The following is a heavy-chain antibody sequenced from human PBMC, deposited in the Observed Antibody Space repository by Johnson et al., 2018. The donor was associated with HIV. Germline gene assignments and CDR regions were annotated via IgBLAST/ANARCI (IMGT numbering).Heavy chain of an antibody. Sequence: MQLVESGGGLIQPGGSLRLSCAASGFTVSSNYMSWVHQAPGKGLEWVSVIYSGGSTYYADSVKGRFTISRDNSKNTLYLQMNSLRAEDTAVYYCLIRDAFDIWGQGTMVTVSS. CDR3: LIRDAFDI. CDR1: GFTVSSNY. CDR2: IYSGGST. J-gene: IGHJ3*02. V-gene: IGHV3-53*01. D-gene: IGHD2-8*01.